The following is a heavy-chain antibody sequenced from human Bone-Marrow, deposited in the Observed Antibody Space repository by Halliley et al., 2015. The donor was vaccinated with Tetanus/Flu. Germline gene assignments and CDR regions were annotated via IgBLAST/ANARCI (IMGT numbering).Heavy chain of an antibody. CDR2: IYYSGST. CDR1: GDSINSHY. CDR3: ARVRCSSTSCFYEMDV. J-gene: IGHJ6*02. V-gene: IGHV4-59*11. Sequence: TLSLTCTVSGDSINSHYWSWIRQPPGKGLQWIGYIYYSGSTKNNPSLKSRVTISVDTSKNQFSLKLSSVTAADTAVYYCARVRCSSTSCFYEMDVWGQGTTVPVSS. D-gene: IGHD2-2*01.